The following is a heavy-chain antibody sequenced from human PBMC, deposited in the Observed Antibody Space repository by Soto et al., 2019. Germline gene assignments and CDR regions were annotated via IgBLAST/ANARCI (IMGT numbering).Heavy chain of an antibody. Sequence: GGSLRLSCAATGFNLRANGMSWFRQAPGKGLEWVSSFASGAADTWYADSLEGRFTISRDKSKNSLYLQMTSLRDEDTGVYYCTRDGRRGYDMDVWGQGTTVTVSS. D-gene: IGHD1-26*01. CDR3: TRDGRRGYDMDV. J-gene: IGHJ6*02. V-gene: IGHV3-23*01. CDR1: GFNLRANG. CDR2: FASGAADT.